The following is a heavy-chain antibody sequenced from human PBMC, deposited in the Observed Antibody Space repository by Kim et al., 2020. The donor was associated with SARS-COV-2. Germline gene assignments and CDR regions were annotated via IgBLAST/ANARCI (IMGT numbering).Heavy chain of an antibody. Sequence: GGSLRLSCAASGFVFMNYAMTWVRRAPGKGLEWVSGISGSGGSSYYADSVKGRFTISRDNSKDTVYLQMNSLRADDTAVYYCVKSVGEYYYYYGLDVWGQGTTVTVSS. D-gene: IGHD3-10*01. V-gene: IGHV3-23*01. J-gene: IGHJ6*02. CDR2: ISGSGGSS. CDR1: GFVFMNYA. CDR3: VKSVGEYYYYYGLDV.